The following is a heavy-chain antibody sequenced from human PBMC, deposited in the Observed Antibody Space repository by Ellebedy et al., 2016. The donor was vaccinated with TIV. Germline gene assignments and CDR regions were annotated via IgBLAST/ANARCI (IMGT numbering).Heavy chain of an antibody. D-gene: IGHD4-23*01. CDR2: ISHTGSRT. Sequence: PGGSLRLSCAASGFTFSSYAMSWVRQAPGKGLEWVSTISHTGSRTYYADSVEGRFTISRDNAKNTLYLQMNSLRAEDTAVYYCVNYIGNLGYWGQGTLVTVSS. V-gene: IGHV3-23*01. CDR3: VNYIGNLGY. CDR1: GFTFSSYA. J-gene: IGHJ4*02.